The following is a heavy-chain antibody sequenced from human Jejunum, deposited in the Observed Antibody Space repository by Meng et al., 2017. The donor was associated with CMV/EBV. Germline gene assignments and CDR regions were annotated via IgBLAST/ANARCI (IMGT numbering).Heavy chain of an antibody. D-gene: IGHD6-13*01. CDR2: IYSGGST. CDR3: AKYTGKPAARFDP. CDR1: GFTVSSNY. V-gene: IGHV3-53*01. Sequence: EVPPVESGGGLFQPGGAPRPSLAASGFTVSSNYMSRVRQAPGKGLEWVSVIYSGGSTYYADSVKGRFTISRDNSKNTLYLQMDSLRADDTALYYCAKYTGKPAARFDPWGQGTLVTVSS. J-gene: IGHJ5*02.